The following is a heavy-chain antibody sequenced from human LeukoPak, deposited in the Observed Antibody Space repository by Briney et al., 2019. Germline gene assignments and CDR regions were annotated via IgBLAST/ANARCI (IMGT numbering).Heavy chain of an antibody. CDR2: INPNNGGT. CDR3: ARNTNNWFDP. D-gene: IGHD1-1*01. CDR1: GYTFTDYY. V-gene: IGHV1-2*02. Sequence: ASVKVSCKASGYTFTDYYMHWVRQAPGQGLEWMGWINPNNGGTNYAQKFQGRVSMTRDTSISTAYMELSRLRSDDTAVYYCARNTNNWFDPWGQGVLVSVSS. J-gene: IGHJ5*02.